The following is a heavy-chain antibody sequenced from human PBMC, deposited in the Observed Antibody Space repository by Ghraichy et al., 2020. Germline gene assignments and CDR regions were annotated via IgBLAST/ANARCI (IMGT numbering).Heavy chain of an antibody. CDR2: ISGTGGSR. V-gene: IGHV3-23*01. D-gene: IGHD2-15*01. CDR1: GFTFANYA. J-gene: IGHJ6*02. Sequence: GESLNISCAASGFTFANYAMSWVRQAPGKGLEWVSGISGTGGSRYFADSVKGRFTIARDNSRNTLYLQMNSLRAEDTAVYFCAKDVYCSGGSCADYDYYGMDVWGQGTTVTVSS. CDR3: AKDVYCSGGSCADYDYYGMDV.